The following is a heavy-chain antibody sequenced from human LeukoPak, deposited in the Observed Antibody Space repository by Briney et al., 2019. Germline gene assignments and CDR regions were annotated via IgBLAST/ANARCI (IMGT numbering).Heavy chain of an antibody. D-gene: IGHD3-22*01. J-gene: IGHJ4*02. CDR3: TTDRYYDSSGYYYGRYFDY. Sequence: GGSLRLSCAASGFAFSDYYMSWIRQAPGKGLEWVGRIKSKTDGGTTDFAAPVKGRFTISRDDSKNTLYLQMNRLKIEDTAVYFCTTDRYYDSSGYYYGRYFDYWGQGTLVTVSS. CDR2: IKSKTDGGTT. V-gene: IGHV3-15*01. CDR1: GFAFSDYY.